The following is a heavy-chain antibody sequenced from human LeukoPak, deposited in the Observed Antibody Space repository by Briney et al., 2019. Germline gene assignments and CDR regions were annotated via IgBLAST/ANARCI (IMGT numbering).Heavy chain of an antibody. D-gene: IGHD5-12*01. Sequence: PGGSLRLSCAASGFTFNSYWMSWVRQAPGKGLEWVSYISSSGSTIYYADSVKGRFTISRDNAKNSLYLQMNSLRAEDTAVYYCARYHDYIGWFDPWGQGTLVTVSS. CDR1: GFTFNSYW. CDR3: ARYHDYIGWFDP. CDR2: ISSSGSTI. J-gene: IGHJ5*02. V-gene: IGHV3-48*04.